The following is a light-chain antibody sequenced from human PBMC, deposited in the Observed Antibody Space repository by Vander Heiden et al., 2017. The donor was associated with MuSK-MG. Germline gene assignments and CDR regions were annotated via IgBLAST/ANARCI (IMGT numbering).Light chain of an antibody. J-gene: IGLJ3*02. CDR3: QSEASSGTYQLV. V-gene: IGLV3-25*03. CDR1: ALPKQY. Sequence: SYELTQPPSVSVSPGQTARITCSGDALPKQYAYWYQQKPGQAPVLGIYNDSERPSGIPERFSGSSSGTTVTLTISGVQAEDEGDYDCQSEASSGTYQLVCGGGTKLTVL. CDR2: NDS.